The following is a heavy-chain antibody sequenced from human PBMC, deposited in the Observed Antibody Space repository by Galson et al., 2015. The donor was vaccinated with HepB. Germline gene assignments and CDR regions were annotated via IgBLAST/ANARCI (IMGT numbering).Heavy chain of an antibody. J-gene: IGHJ5*02. D-gene: IGHD6-13*01. CDR3: AKGGRPLDSSSWYVYFDP. Sequence: SLRLSCAASGFTFSSYAMSWVRQAPGKGLEWVSSISATTGITYYGDSAKGRFTISRDNSENTLYLQMSSLRAEDTAVYYCAKGGRPLDSSSWYVYFDPWGQGTLVTVSS. CDR2: ISATTGIT. V-gene: IGHV3-23*01. CDR1: GFTFSSYA.